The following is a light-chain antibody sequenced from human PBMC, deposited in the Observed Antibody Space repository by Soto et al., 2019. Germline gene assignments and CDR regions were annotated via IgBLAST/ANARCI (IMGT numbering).Light chain of an antibody. CDR2: DVS. J-gene: IGLJ1*01. CDR1: SSDVGGYNF. CDR3: CSFAGSPYV. Sequence: LTQPRSVSGPPGQSVTISCTGTSSDVGGYNFVPWYQHHPGKAPKLMIYDVSKRPSGVPGRFSGSKSGDTASLTISGLQAEDEADYYCCSFAGSPYVFGTGTKVTVL. V-gene: IGLV2-11*01.